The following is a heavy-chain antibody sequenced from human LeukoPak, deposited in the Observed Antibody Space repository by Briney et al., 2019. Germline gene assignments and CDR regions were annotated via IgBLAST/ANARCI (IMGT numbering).Heavy chain of an antibody. CDR1: GSTFSSYW. D-gene: IGHD6-13*01. CDR3: AKASRIAAAGTIDY. V-gene: IGHV3-74*01. CDR2: INSDGCST. Sequence: PGGSLRLSCAASGSTFSSYWMHWVRQAPGKGLVWVSRINSDGCSTSYADSVKGRFTISRDNAKNTLYLQMNSLRAEDTAVYYCAKASRIAAAGTIDYWGQGTLVTVSS. J-gene: IGHJ4*02.